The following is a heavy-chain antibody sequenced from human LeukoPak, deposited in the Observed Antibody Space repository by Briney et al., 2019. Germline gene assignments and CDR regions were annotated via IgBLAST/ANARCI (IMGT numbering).Heavy chain of an antibody. Sequence: GGSLRLSCAASGFTFSSYSMNWVRQAPGKGLEWVSYISTSGSTIYYADSAKGRFTISRDNAWNSLYLQMNSLRDEDTAVYYCAGQSNWFDPWGQGTLVTVAS. CDR3: AGQSNWFDP. J-gene: IGHJ5*02. V-gene: IGHV3-48*02. CDR2: ISTSGSTI. CDR1: GFTFSSYS.